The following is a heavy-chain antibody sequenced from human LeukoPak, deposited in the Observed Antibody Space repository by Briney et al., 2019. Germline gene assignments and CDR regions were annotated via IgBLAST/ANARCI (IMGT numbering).Heavy chain of an antibody. CDR3: TRGKYGSGLEVDY. V-gene: IGHV4-34*01. J-gene: IGHJ4*02. Sequence: KTSETLSLTCAVYGGSFSGYYWSWIRQPPGKGLEWIGEINHSGNTNYNPSLKSRITISVDTSKNQFSLKLSSVTAADTAVYYCTRGKYGSGLEVDYWGQGTLVTVSS. D-gene: IGHD6-19*01. CDR2: INHSGNT. CDR1: GGSFSGYY.